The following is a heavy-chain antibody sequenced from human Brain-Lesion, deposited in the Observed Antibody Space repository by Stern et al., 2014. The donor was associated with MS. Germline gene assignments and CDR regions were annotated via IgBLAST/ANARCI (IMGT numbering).Heavy chain of an antibody. CDR1: GYTFSSYD. CDR3: ARAVRNQLLSEY. V-gene: IGHV1-8*01. D-gene: IGHD2-2*01. CDR2: MNPYSGNT. J-gene: IGHJ4*02. Sequence: VQLVESGAEVKKPGASVKVSCKASGYTFSSYDITWGRQASGHGLERMGWMNPYSGNTGYAQKFKGRVSMTSDPSISTVYMELTSLTSDDTAVYFCARAVRNQLLSEYWGQGTLVTVSS.